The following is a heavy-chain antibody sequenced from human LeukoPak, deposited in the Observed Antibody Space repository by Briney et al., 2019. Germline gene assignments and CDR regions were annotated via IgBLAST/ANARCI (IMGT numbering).Heavy chain of an antibody. CDR2: IWFDGTEN. Sequence: PGGSLRLSCEASGFTFSSYGIHWVRQAPGKGLEWVAVIWFDGTENYYGDSVQGRFTISRSNSNNTVHLQMTRLRADDTAVYYCAKAGEFETFGGNSDWYFDLWGRGTLVTVSS. J-gene: IGHJ2*01. V-gene: IGHV3-33*03. D-gene: IGHD4-23*01. CDR1: GFTFSSYG. CDR3: AKAGEFETFGGNSDWYFDL.